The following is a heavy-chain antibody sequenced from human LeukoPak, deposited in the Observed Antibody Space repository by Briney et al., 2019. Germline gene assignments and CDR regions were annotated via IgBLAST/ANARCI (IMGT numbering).Heavy chain of an antibody. J-gene: IGHJ4*02. CDR3: ARDKGGLVPFDY. Sequence: GGSVRLSCAASGFTFETFWMSWVRQAPGKGLEWVANIRQGGSEKDYGDSVRGRFTIARDDAKNSLFLQMNSLRAEDTAVYFCARDKGGLVPFDYWGQGTLVTVSS. CDR1: GFTFETFW. D-gene: IGHD3/OR15-3a*01. CDR2: IRQGGSEK. V-gene: IGHV3-7*01.